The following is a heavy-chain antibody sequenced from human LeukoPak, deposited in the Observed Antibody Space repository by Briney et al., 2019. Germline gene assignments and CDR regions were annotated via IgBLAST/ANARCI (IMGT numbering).Heavy chain of an antibody. Sequence: SETLSLTCTVSGGSISPYYWSWIRQPAGKGLEWIGRFHTSGNINYNPSLKSRVTMSVDTSKNQFSLRLSSVTAADTAVYYCARSPAAYYYDSSGPGYFDYWGQGTLVIVSS. CDR3: ARSPAAYYYDSSGPGYFDY. D-gene: IGHD3-22*01. J-gene: IGHJ4*02. CDR1: GGSISPYY. CDR2: FHTSGNI. V-gene: IGHV4-4*07.